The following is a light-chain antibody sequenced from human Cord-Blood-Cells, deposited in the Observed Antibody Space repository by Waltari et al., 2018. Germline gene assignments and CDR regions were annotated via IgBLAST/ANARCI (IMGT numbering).Light chain of an antibody. Sequence: SLTASVGTRVTITCRASQSISSYLNWYQQKPGKAPKLLIYAASSLQSGVPSRFSGSGSGTDFTLTISSLQPEDFATYYCQQSYSTPYTFGQGTKLEIK. V-gene: IGKV1-39*01. CDR2: AAS. CDR1: QSISSY. J-gene: IGKJ2*01. CDR3: QQSYSTPYT.